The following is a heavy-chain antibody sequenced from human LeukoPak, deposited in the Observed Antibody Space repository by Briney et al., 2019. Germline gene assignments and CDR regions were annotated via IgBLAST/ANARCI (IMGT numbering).Heavy chain of an antibody. Sequence: PGGSLRLSCEGSGFTFDDYDMHWVRQAPGKGLEWVSSDHINSADSVKGRFAVSRDNAKNSVYLQINSVRPEDTALYFCAKDFGAAVAGTGGALEVWGQGGRVTVSS. V-gene: IGHV3-9*01. J-gene: IGHJ3*01. CDR3: AKDFGAAVAGTGGALEV. CDR2: DHI. D-gene: IGHD6-19*01. CDR1: GFTFDDYD.